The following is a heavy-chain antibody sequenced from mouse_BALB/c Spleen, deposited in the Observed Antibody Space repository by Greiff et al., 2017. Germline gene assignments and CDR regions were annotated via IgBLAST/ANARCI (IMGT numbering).Heavy chain of an antibody. CDR1: GYSITSDYA. CDR3: ARGNPGSTRVYYAMDY. V-gene: IGHV3-2*02. CDR2: ISYSGRT. J-gene: IGHJ4*01. D-gene: IGHD1-1*01. Sequence: EVQLQESGPGLVKPSQSLSLTCTVTGYSITSDYAWNWIRQFPGNKLEWMGYISYSGRTSYNPSLKSRISITRDTSKNQFFLQLNSVTTEDTATYYGARGNPGSTRVYYAMDYWGQGTSVTVSS.